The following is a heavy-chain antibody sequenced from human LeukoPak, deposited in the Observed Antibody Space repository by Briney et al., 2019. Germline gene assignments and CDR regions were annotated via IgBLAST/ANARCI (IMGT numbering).Heavy chain of an antibody. CDR3: ARGAYSFDY. D-gene: IGHD4-11*01. Sequence: GGSLRLSCAASGFTISSFWMHWVRQAPGQGLVWVARINSDSTSTSYVDSVKGRFTISRDNAKNTVYLQMSSLRADDTAIYYCARGAYSFDYWGQGILVTVSS. J-gene: IGHJ4*02. V-gene: IGHV3-74*01. CDR2: INSDSTST. CDR1: GFTISSFW.